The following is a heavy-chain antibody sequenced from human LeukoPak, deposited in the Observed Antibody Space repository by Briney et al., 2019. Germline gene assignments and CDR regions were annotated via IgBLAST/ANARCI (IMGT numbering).Heavy chain of an antibody. CDR2: IWYDGSKK. CDR3: ARDCPNPNIAAAGTVPVLDY. J-gene: IGHJ4*02. CDR1: GFTFSTYA. V-gene: IGHV3-33*01. Sequence: HSGGSLRLSCAASGFTFSTYAMHWVRQAPGKGLEGVAVIWYDGSKKYYADSVKGRFTISRDDSKNTLYLQMNSLRAEDTAVYYCARDCPNPNIAAAGTVPVLDYWGQGTLVTVSS. D-gene: IGHD6-13*01.